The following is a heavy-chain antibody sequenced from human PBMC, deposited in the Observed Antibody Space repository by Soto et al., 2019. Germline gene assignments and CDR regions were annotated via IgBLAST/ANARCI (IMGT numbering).Heavy chain of an antibody. CDR1: GVSINAGGYS. J-gene: IGHJ4*02. CDR3: ARGDYNDYFDF. Sequence: QVQLQESGPGLVKPSQTLSLTCAVSGVSINAGGYSWNWIRQSPGKALQWMGHIYQSGSTYYKPSLKGRITSSVDMSKNDFSLEVTSVTPADTAVYFCARGDYNDYFDFWGQGALVTVSS. CDR2: IYQSGST. D-gene: IGHD4-4*01. V-gene: IGHV4-30-2*06.